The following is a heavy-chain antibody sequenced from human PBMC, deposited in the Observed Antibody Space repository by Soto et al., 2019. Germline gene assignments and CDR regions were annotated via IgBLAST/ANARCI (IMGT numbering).Heavy chain of an antibody. D-gene: IGHD3-3*01. CDR1: GFTFSSYG. CDR2: ISYDGSNK. V-gene: IGHV3-30*18. CDR3: AKGGYDFWSGFRYGMDV. Sequence: VQLVESGGGVVQPGRSLRLSCAASGFTFSSYGMHWVRQAPGKGLEWVAVISYDGSNKYYADSVKGRFTISRDNSKNTLYLQMNSLRAEDTAVYYCAKGGYDFWSGFRYGMDVWGQGTTVTVSS. J-gene: IGHJ6*02.